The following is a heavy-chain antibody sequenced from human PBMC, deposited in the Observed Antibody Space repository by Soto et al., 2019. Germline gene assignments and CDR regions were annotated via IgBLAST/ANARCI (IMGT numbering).Heavy chain of an antibody. CDR2: ISAYNGNT. CDR3: ARASLVAVAGGEHFQH. V-gene: IGHV1-18*01. D-gene: IGHD6-19*01. J-gene: IGHJ1*01. CDR1: GYTFTSYG. Sequence: QVQLVQSGAEVKKPGASVKVSCKASGYTFTSYGISWVRQAPGQGLEWMGWISAYNGNTNYAQKLQGRVTMSTDTSTSTAYMELRSLRSDDTAVYYCARASLVAVAGGEHFQHWGQGTLVTVSS.